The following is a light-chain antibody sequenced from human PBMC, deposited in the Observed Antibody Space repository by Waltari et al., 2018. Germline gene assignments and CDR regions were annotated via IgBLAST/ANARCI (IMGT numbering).Light chain of an antibody. CDR1: QSVLYSSNNKNY. V-gene: IGKV4-1*01. J-gene: IGKJ1*01. CDR2: WAS. Sequence: DIVMTQSPDSLAVSLRERATIHGKPSQSVLYSSNNKNYLAWYQQKPGQPPKLLIYWASPRESGVPDRFSGSGSETDFTLTISSLQAEDVAVYYCQQYYSTPWTFGQGTKVEIK. CDR3: QQYYSTPWT.